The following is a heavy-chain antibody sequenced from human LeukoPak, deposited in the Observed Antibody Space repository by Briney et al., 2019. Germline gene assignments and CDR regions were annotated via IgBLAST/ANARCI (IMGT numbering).Heavy chain of an antibody. Sequence: GGSLRLSCAASGFTYSSYAMSWVRQAPGKGLEWVSAISGSGGSTYYADSVKGRFTISRDNSKNTLYLQMNSLRAEDTAVYYCAKVGSHNSYVKGAFDIWGQGTMVTVSS. V-gene: IGHV3-23*01. CDR2: ISGSGGST. D-gene: IGHD1-20*01. CDR1: GFTYSSYA. J-gene: IGHJ3*02. CDR3: AKVGSHNSYVKGAFDI.